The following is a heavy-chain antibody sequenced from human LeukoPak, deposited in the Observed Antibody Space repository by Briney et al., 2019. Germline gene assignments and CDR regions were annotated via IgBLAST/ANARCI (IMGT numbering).Heavy chain of an antibody. D-gene: IGHD6-13*01. CDR3: ARGNSSSPTTTPYYYYMDV. CDR2: IKQDGSEE. Sequence: GGSLRLSCAASGFIFKSYWMSWVRQAPGKGLEWVANIKQDGSEENYVDSVRGRFTISRDNAKNSLYLQMNSLRAEDTAVYYCARGNSSSPTTTPYYYYMDVWGKGTTVTASS. J-gene: IGHJ6*03. V-gene: IGHV3-7*01. CDR1: GFIFKSYW.